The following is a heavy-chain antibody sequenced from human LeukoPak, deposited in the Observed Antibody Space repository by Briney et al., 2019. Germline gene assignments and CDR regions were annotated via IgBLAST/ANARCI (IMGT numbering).Heavy chain of an antibody. CDR1: GYTFTTYG. Sequence: EASVKVSCKASGYTFTTYGIAWFRQAPGQGLEWMGWISTESGHTNYAQKLQGRVTMTRETSTSTVYMELRSLRSDDTAVYYCARVEYLAYNKKYYFDYWGQGTLITVSS. D-gene: IGHD3-16*01. CDR3: ARVEYLAYNKKYYFDY. V-gene: IGHV1-18*01. CDR2: ISTESGHT. J-gene: IGHJ4*02.